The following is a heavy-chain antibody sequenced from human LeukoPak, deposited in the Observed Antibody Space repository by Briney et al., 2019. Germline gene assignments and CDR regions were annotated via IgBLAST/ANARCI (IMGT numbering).Heavy chain of an antibody. CDR3: ASPVIAVAGTFP. D-gene: IGHD6-19*01. CDR2: ISHSGST. V-gene: IGHV4-34*01. CDR1: GGSFSGYY. Sequence: SETLSLTCAVYGGSFSGYYWSWIRQPPGKGLEWIGEISHSGSTNYNPSLKSRVTISVDTSKNQFSLKLSSVTAADTAVYYCASPVIAVAGTFPWGQGTLVTVSS. J-gene: IGHJ4*02.